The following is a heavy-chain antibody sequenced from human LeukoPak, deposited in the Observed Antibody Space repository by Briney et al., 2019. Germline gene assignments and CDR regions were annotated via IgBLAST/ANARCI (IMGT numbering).Heavy chain of an antibody. CDR2: INHSGST. D-gene: IGHD3-10*01. V-gene: IGHV4-34*01. Sequence: SETLSLPCAVYGGSSSGYYWSWIRQPPGKGLEWIGEINHSGSTNYNPSLKSRVTISVDTSKNQFSLKLSSVTAADTAVYYCARGFIDYYGSGSYYNSKGYYYYYGMDVWGKGTRVSVSS. J-gene: IGHJ6*04. CDR1: GGSSSGYY. CDR3: ARGFIDYYGSGSYYNSKGYYYYYGMDV.